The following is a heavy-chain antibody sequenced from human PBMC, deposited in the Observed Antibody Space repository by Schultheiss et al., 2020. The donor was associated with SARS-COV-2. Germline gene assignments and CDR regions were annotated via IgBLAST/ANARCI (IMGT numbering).Heavy chain of an antibody. Sequence: GESLKISCAASGFTFSSYAMSWVRQAPGKGLEWVSAISGSGGSTYYADSVKGRFTISRDNAKNSLYLQMNSLRAEDTALYYCAVGLGSAGNFHFDYWGQGTLVTVSS. CDR2: ISGSGGST. V-gene: IGHV3-23*01. D-gene: IGHD6-13*01. J-gene: IGHJ4*02. CDR1: GFTFSSYA. CDR3: AVGLGSAGNFHFDY.